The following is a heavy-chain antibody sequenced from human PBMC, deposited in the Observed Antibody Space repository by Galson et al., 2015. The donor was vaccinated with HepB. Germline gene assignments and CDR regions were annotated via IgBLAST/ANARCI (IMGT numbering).Heavy chain of an antibody. Sequence: SVKVSCKASGYTFTSYGISWVRQAPGQGLEWMGWISAYNGNTNYAQKLQGRVTMTTDTSTSTAYMELRSLRSDDTAVYYCARVGYYGSGSYYKGENYFDYWGQGTLVTVSS. CDR1: GYTFTSYG. CDR3: ARVGYYGSGSYYKGENYFDY. CDR2: ISAYNGNT. V-gene: IGHV1-18*04. J-gene: IGHJ4*02. D-gene: IGHD3-10*01.